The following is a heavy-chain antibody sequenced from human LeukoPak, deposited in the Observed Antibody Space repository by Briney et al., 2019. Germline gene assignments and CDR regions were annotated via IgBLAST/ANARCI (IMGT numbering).Heavy chain of an antibody. Sequence: PGGSLRLSCAASGFTFSSYAMTWVRQAPGKGLEWVSSIRGSGDSSYYADSVKGRFTISRDNSNNMLFLQMNSLRGEDTAVYYCARPFRTNVDMSFDYWGQGTLVTVSP. CDR2: IRGSGDSS. D-gene: IGHD2-21*01. CDR3: ARPFRTNVDMSFDY. J-gene: IGHJ4*02. V-gene: IGHV3-23*01. CDR1: GFTFSSYA.